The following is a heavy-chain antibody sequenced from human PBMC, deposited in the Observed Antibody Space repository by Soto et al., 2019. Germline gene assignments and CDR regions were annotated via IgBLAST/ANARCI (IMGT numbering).Heavy chain of an antibody. J-gene: IGHJ4*02. CDR3: ARGTLGIDYDSSGYYPGVY. Sequence: ASVKVSCKASGYTYPSYGISWVRQATVEGLEWMGWISAYNGNTNYAQKLQGRVTMTTDTSTSTAYMELRSLRSDDTAVYYCARGTLGIDYDSSGYYPGVYWGQGTLVTVSS. D-gene: IGHD3-22*01. CDR1: GYTYPSYG. CDR2: ISAYNGNT. V-gene: IGHV1-18*04.